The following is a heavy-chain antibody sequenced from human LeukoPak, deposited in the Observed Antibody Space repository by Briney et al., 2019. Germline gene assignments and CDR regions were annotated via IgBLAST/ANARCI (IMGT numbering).Heavy chain of an antibody. CDR1: GFTFSSFG. V-gene: IGHV3-33*01. Sequence: PGRSLRLSCAASGFTFSSFGLHWVRQAPGKGLEWVAVIWYDGSNKQYADSVKGRFTISRDNSKNTLYLQMNSLRAEDTAVYYCARAFIRYSSNWYYYYYGMDVWGQGTTVTVFS. CDR2: IWYDGSNK. D-gene: IGHD6-13*01. CDR3: ARAFIRYSSNWYYYYYGMDV. J-gene: IGHJ6*02.